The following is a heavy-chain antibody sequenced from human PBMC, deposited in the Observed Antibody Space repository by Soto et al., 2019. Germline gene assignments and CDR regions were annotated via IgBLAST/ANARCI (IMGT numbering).Heavy chain of an antibody. CDR3: ARLYYYDSSGYYYVEDF. D-gene: IGHD3-22*01. Sequence: ASVKVSCKASGYTFNRYAISWVRQAPGQGLEWMGWISAYNGNTNYAQKLQGRVTMTTDTSTSTAYMELRSLRSDDTAVYYCARLYYYDSSGYYYVEDFWGQGTLVTVSS. CDR2: ISAYNGNT. CDR1: GYTFNRYA. J-gene: IGHJ4*02. V-gene: IGHV1-18*01.